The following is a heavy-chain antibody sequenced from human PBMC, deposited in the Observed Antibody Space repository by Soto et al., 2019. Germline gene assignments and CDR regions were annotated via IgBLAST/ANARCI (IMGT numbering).Heavy chain of an antibody. CDR1: GGSFSGYY. D-gene: IGHD6-13*01. CDR2: INHSGST. J-gene: IGHJ4*02. V-gene: IGHV4-34*01. CDR3: ARGPAAGTGGYFDY. Sequence: SETLSLTCAVYGGSFSGYYWSWIRQPPGKGLEWIGEINHSGSTNYNPSLKSRVTISVDTSKNQFSLKLSSVTAADTAVYYCARGPAAGTGGYFDYWGRGTLVTVSS.